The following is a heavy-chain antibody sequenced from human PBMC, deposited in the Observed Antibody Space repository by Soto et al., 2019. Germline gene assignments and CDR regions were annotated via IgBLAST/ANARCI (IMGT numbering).Heavy chain of an antibody. J-gene: IGHJ4*02. CDR1: GFTFSSYW. CDR3: ARDEALRLWFGELLPDY. V-gene: IGHV3-7*01. Sequence: EVQLVESGGGLVQPGGSLRLSCAASGFTFSSYWMSWVRQAPGKGLEWVANIKQDGSEKYYVDFVKGRFTISRDNAKNSLYLQMNSLRAEDTAVYYCARDEALRLWFGELLPDYWGQGTLVTVSS. CDR2: IKQDGSEK. D-gene: IGHD3-10*01.